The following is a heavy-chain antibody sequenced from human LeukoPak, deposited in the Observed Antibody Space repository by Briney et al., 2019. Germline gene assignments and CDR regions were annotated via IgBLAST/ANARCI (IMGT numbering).Heavy chain of an antibody. CDR1: GYTFTSYD. D-gene: IGHD6-19*01. J-gene: IGHJ5*02. Sequence: GASVKVSCKASGYTFTSYDINWVRQATGQGLEWMGWMNPNSGNTGYAQKFQGRVTITRNTSISTAYMELSSLRSEDTAVYYCARQKRLVGNWFDPWGQGTLVTVSS. V-gene: IGHV1-8*03. CDR2: MNPNSGNT. CDR3: ARQKRLVGNWFDP.